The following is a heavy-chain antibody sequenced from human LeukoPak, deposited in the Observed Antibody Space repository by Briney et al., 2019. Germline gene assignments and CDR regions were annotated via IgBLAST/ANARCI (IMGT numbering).Heavy chain of an antibody. J-gene: IGHJ4*02. D-gene: IGHD2-15*01. V-gene: IGHV3-53*01. Sequence: GGSLRLSCAVSGFTVSSNYMSWVRQAPGKGLDWVSLIHSGGNTDYADSLKDRVTISRDSSKKMVNLQINSLRPEDTAVYYCARERRYCSGDNCYSGHDYWGQGTLVIVSS. CDR3: ARERRYCSGDNCYSGHDY. CDR2: IHSGGNT. CDR1: GFTVSSNY.